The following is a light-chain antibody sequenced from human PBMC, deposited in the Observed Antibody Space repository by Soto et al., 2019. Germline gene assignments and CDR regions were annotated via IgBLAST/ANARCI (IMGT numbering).Light chain of an antibody. J-gene: IGKJ1*01. V-gene: IGKV3-15*01. Sequence: EIVLTQSPATLSLSPGGRATLSCRASQSISSNLAWYQQKPGQAPRLLIYGASTRATGIPARFSGSASGTEFTLTISSLQSEGFAVYYCQQYNNWPRTFGQGTKVDIK. CDR3: QQYNNWPRT. CDR1: QSISSN. CDR2: GAS.